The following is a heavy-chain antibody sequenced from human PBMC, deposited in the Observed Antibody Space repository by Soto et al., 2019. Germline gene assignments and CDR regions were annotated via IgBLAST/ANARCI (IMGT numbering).Heavy chain of an antibody. Sequence: PSETLSLTCAVYGGSFSGYYWSWIRQPAGKGLEWIGRIYTSGSTNYNPSLKSRVTMSVDTSKNQFSLMLSSVTAADTAVYYCARYCSGGSCLMSYFDYWGQGALVTVSS. CDR2: IYTSGST. CDR3: ARYCSGGSCLMSYFDY. V-gene: IGHV4-59*10. CDR1: GGSFSGYY. J-gene: IGHJ4*02. D-gene: IGHD2-15*01.